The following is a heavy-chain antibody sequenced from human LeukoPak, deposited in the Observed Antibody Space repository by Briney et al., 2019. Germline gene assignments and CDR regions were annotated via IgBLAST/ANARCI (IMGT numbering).Heavy chain of an antibody. J-gene: IGHJ3*01. V-gene: IGHV3-53*01. D-gene: IGHD1-26*01. Sequence: PGGSLRLSCAASGFTVSSNYMSWVRQAPGKGLEWVSVLSSGGTTYYADSVTGRFTISRDTSKNTLYLQMNSLRAEDTAIYYCARGGDIVGATRSAFDFWGQGTMVTASS. CDR2: LSSGGTT. CDR1: GFTVSSNY. CDR3: ARGGDIVGATRSAFDF.